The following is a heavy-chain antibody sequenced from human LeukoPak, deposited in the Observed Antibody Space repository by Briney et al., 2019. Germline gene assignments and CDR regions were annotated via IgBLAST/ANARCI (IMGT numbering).Heavy chain of an antibody. V-gene: IGHV4-30-2*01. CDR2: IYRSGNT. Sequence: NPSQTLSLTCAVPGASISSGGYSWNWIRLPPGKGLEWIANIYRSGNTYYNPSLRSRVTISVDTSKNQFSLMLSSVTAADTALYYCARKKDYGDYVDYWGQGTLVTVSS. D-gene: IGHD4-17*01. CDR3: ARKKDYGDYVDY. CDR1: GASISSGGYS. J-gene: IGHJ4*02.